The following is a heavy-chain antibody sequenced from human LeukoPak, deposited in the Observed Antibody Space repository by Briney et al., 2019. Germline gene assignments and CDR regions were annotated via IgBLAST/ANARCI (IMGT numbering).Heavy chain of an antibody. V-gene: IGHV3-66*01. Sequence: PGGSLRLSCAASGFTVSSNYMSWVRQAPGKGLEWVSVIYSGGSTYYADSVKGRFTISRDNSKNTLYLQMNSLRAEDTAVYYCARESVAVAFDPWGQGTLVTVSS. CDR2: IYSGGST. J-gene: IGHJ5*02. D-gene: IGHD6-19*01. CDR3: ARESVAVAFDP. CDR1: GFTVSSNY.